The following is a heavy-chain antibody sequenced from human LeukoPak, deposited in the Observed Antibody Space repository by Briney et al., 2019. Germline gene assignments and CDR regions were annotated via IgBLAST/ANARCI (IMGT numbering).Heavy chain of an antibody. Sequence: PSETLSLTCTASGGSISSSSYYWGWIRPPPGKGLEWIGSIYYSGSTYYNPSLNSRVTISVDTSKNQFSLKLSSVTAADTAVYYCARYSSGPGDYWGQGTLVTVSS. CDR3: ARYSSGPGDY. V-gene: IGHV4-39*01. J-gene: IGHJ4*02. D-gene: IGHD3-22*01. CDR2: IYYSGST. CDR1: GGSISSSSYY.